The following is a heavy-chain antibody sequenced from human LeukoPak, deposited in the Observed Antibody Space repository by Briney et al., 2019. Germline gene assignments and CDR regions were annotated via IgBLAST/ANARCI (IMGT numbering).Heavy chain of an antibody. V-gene: IGHV3-30*04. CDR2: ISYDGSDE. J-gene: IGHJ4*02. Sequence: PGRSLRLSCAASGFTFSGYAMPWVRQAPGKGLEWVAVISYDGSDEYYADSVNGRFTNSRDNSKNTLYLQMASLRAEDAAVYFCARENRAFEFDCWGQGTLVIVSS. CDR3: ARENRAFEFDC. CDR1: GFTFSGYA. D-gene: IGHD3-16*02.